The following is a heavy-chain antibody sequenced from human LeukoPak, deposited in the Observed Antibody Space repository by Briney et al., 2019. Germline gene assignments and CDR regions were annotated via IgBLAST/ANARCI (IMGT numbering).Heavy chain of an antibody. J-gene: IGHJ6*02. V-gene: IGHV3-7*01. CDR3: ATYTHWVAGDV. CDR2: MNQDGSAK. Sequence: GGSLRLSCAASGFTFSDSWMSWVRQAPGKGLEWVANMNQDGSAKGYVDSVKGRFTISRDNARNSLYLQMSSLRPEDTAVNYCATYTHWVAGDVWGQGTTVTVSS. D-gene: IGHD3-16*01. CDR1: GFTFSDSW.